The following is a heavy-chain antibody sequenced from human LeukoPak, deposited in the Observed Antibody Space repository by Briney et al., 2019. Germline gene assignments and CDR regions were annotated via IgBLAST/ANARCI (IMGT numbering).Heavy chain of an antibody. CDR1: GYKFTDYW. CDR3: ATLLNSSSYVI. J-gene: IGHJ3*02. V-gene: IGHV5-51*01. Sequence: GESLKISCRGSGYKFTDYWIAWVRQMPGKGLEWMGVIYPDDSDTTYSPSFQGQVTMSVDKSITTAYLHWYTLRASDTAIYYCATLLNSSSYVIWGQGTMITVSS. D-gene: IGHD6-13*01. CDR2: IYPDDSDT.